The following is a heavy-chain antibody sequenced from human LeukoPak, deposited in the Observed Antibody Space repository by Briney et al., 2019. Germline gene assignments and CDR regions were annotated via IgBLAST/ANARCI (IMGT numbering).Heavy chain of an antibody. D-gene: IGHD6-13*01. CDR1: GFTFTSSA. V-gene: IGHV1-58*01. Sequence: SVTVSCKASGFTFTSSAVQWVRQARGQRLEWTGWIVVGSGNTNYAQKFQERVTITRDMSTSTAYMELSSLRSEDTAVYYCAAAVAAAGPFDYWGQGTLVTVSS. CDR2: IVVGSGNT. CDR3: AAAVAAAGPFDY. J-gene: IGHJ4*02.